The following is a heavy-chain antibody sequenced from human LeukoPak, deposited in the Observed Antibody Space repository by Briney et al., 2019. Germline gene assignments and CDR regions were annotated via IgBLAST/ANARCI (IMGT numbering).Heavy chain of an antibody. CDR1: GFTFSSYA. D-gene: IGHD6-19*01. V-gene: IGHV3-30*04. CDR2: ISYDGSNK. Sequence: GGSLRLSCAASGFTFSSYAMHWVRQAPGKGLEWVAVISYDGSNKYYADSVKGRFTISRDNSKNTLYLQMNSLRAEDTAVYYCARDSQGGWYNYYFDYWGQGTLVTVSS. J-gene: IGHJ4*02. CDR3: ARDSQGGWYNYYFDY.